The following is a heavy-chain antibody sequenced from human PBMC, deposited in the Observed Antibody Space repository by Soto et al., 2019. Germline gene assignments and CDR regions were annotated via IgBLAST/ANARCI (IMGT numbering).Heavy chain of an antibody. CDR1: GFSFVSYW. CDR2: INGNADNS. J-gene: IGHJ4*02. D-gene: IGHD6-19*01. Sequence: EVQLAESGGGLVLTGGSLRLSCAASGFSFVSYWMHWVRQVPGEGLAWVSRINGNADNSDYADSVKGGFTISRDNAMNRVYLQMDSLRADDTGVYYCVRDFRGAVAGSEFDHWGQGTLVTVSS. V-gene: IGHV3-74*01. CDR3: VRDFRGAVAGSEFDH.